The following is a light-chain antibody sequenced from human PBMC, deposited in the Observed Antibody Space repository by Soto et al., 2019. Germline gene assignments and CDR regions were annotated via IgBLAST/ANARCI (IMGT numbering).Light chain of an antibody. CDR1: SSDVGGYNY. CDR3: SSYTSSSTLYV. Sequence: QSALTQPASVSGSPGQSITISCTGTSSDVGGYNYVSWYQQHPGKAPKLMIYDVSNRPSGVSNLFSGYKSGNTASLTISGLQAEDEADYYCSSYTSSSTLYVFGTGTKLTVL. CDR2: DVS. J-gene: IGLJ1*01. V-gene: IGLV2-14*01.